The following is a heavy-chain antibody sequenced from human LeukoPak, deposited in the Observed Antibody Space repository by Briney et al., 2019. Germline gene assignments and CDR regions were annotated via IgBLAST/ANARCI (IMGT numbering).Heavy chain of an antibody. CDR1: GYSFTSYW. D-gene: IGHD3-22*01. CDR3: ARRLTYDSRAYYCLDW. V-gene: IGHV5-51*01. J-gene: IGHJ4*02. CDR2: IFPGDSDT. Sequence: GESLQISCRGSGYSFTSYWIGWVRQKPGKGREWMGIIFPGDSDTRYSPSFQGQVTISADKSISTAYLQWSRLKASDTAMYYCARRLTYDSRAYYCLDWWGQGTLVSVSS.